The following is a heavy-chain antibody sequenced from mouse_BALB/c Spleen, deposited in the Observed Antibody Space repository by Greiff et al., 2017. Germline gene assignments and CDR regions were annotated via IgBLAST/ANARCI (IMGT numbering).Heavy chain of an antibody. J-gene: IGHJ4*01. CDR2: ISSGGST. Sequence: EVHLVESGGDLVKPGGSLKLSCAASGFTFSSYGMSWVRQTPEKRLEWVASISSGGSTYYPDSVKGRFTISRDNARNILYLQMSSLRSEDTAMYYCARDGYSYAMDYWGQGTSVTVSS. V-gene: IGHV5-6-5*01. CDR1: GFTFSSYG. D-gene: IGHD2-3*01. CDR3: ARDGYSYAMDY.